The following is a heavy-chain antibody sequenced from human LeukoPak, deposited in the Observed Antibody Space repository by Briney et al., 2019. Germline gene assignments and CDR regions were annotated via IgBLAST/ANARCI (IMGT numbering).Heavy chain of an antibody. V-gene: IGHV4-4*07. D-gene: IGHD3-22*01. J-gene: IGHJ4*02. CDR3: AREEFLHEIDSSGYFVY. Sequence: PSETLSLTCTVSGGSITGYYWNWIRQPAGQGLEWLGRVYSSGVGNYNPSLTSRVTMSVDTSKNQFSLKLTSLTAADTAVYYCAREEFLHEIDSSGYFVYWGQGTLVTVSS. CDR1: GGSITGYY. CDR2: VYSSGVG.